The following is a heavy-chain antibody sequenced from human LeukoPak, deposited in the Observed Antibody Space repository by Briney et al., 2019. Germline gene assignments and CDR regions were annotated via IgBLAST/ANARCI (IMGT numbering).Heavy chain of an antibody. CDR3: ARDCNDPRCSGYHPYGMDV. D-gene: IGHD3-22*01. V-gene: IGHV1-69*13. Sequence: SAKVSCTASGGTFSSYAISWVRQAPGQGLEWMGGIIPIFGTANYAQKFQGRVTITADESTSTAYMELSSPRSEDTAVYYCARDCNDPRCSGYHPYGMDVWGQGTTVTVSS. CDR1: GGTFSSYA. CDR2: IIPIFGTA. J-gene: IGHJ6*02.